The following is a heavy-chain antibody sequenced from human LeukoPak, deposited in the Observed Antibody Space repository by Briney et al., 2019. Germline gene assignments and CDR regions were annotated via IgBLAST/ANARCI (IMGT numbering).Heavy chain of an antibody. J-gene: IGHJ4*02. V-gene: IGHV3-23*01. CDR1: GFMFDDYV. CDR2: ISGSGGST. Sequence: GGSLRLSCAASGFMFDDYVMSWVRQAPGKGLEWVSAISGSGGSTYYADSVKGRFTISRDNSENTLYLQMNSLRAEDTAVYYCAKEVLSYGDFSFDYWGQGTLVTVSS. D-gene: IGHD4-17*01. CDR3: AKEVLSYGDFSFDY.